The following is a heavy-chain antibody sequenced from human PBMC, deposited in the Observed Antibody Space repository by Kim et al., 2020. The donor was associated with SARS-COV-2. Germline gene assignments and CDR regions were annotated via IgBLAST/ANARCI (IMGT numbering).Heavy chain of an antibody. J-gene: IGHJ6*03. CDR2: TNPNSGGT. V-gene: IGHV1-2*06. Sequence: ASVKVSCKATGYTFTGYYMNWVRQAPGQGLEWMGRTNPNSGGTNYAQKFQGRVTMTRDTSISTAYMEQSRLRSDETAVYYCAREVTPITICGVVTHYYYYYYVDVWGRATTVTVSS. D-gene: IGHD3-3*01. CDR1: GYTFTGYY. CDR3: AREVTPITICGVVTHYYYYYYVDV.